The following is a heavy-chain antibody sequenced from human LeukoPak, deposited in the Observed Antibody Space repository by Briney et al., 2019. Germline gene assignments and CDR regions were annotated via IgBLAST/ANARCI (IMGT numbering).Heavy chain of an antibody. CDR3: ARGQKYRSGYTVTELGSGYFDY. CDR2: IKSKTDGGTT. J-gene: IGHJ4*02. Sequence: GGSLRLSCAASGFTFSNAWMSWVRQAPGKGLEWVGRIKSKTDGGTTDYAAPVKGRFTISRDDSKNTLYLQMNSLKTEDTAVYYCARGQKYRSGYTVTELGSGYFDYWGQGPLVTVSS. V-gene: IGHV3-15*01. D-gene: IGHD5-18*01. CDR1: GFTFSNAW.